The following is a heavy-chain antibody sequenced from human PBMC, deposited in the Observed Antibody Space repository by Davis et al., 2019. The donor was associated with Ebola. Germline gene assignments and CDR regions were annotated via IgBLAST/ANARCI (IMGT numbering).Heavy chain of an antibody. J-gene: IGHJ4*02. V-gene: IGHV4-59*08. CDR3: ARHPYDFWSGFYFDY. CDR1: SDSISSYY. Sequence: SETLSLTCTVSSDSISSYYWSWIRQPPGKGLEWIGYIPYRGYINQNPSLKSRVSMSVDTSKNQFSLKLTSVTAADTAVYYCARHPYDFWSGFYFDYWGQGSLVTVSS. D-gene: IGHD3-3*01. CDR2: IPYRGYI.